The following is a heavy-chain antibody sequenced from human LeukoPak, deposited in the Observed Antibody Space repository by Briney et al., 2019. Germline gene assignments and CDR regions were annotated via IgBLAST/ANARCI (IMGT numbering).Heavy chain of an antibody. CDR3: TTCVVVPAAENFYGRDV. Sequence: GGSLRLSCAASGFTFSSYSMNWVRQAPGKGLEWVGRIKSKTDGGTTDYAAPVKGRFTISRDDSKNTLYLQMNSLKTEDTAVYYCTTCVVVPAAENFYGRDVGGQGTTVTVSS. CDR2: IKSKTDGGTT. J-gene: IGHJ6*02. V-gene: IGHV3-15*01. CDR1: GFTFSSYS. D-gene: IGHD2-2*01.